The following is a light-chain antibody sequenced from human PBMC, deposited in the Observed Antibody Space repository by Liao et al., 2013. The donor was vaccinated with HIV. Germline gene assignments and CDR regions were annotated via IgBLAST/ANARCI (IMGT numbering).Light chain of an antibody. J-gene: IGLJ2*01. Sequence: SYELTQPPSVSVSPGQTASITCSGDKLGNKYASWYQQKPGQSPVLVIYEDTKRPSGIPERFSGSNSGNTATLTISGTQTVDEADYYCQVWDSSSDHVVFGGGTKLTVL. CDR3: QVWDSSSDHVV. V-gene: IGLV3-1*01. CDR2: EDT. CDR1: KLGNKY.